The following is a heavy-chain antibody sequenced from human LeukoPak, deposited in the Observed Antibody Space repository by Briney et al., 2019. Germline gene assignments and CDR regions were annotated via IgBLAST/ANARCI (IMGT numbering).Heavy chain of an antibody. V-gene: IGHV3-23*01. Sequence: PGGSLRLSCAAPGFTFSSFAMSWVRQAPGKGLEWVSAVSGGAGSTYYADSVKGRFTISRDNAKNSLYLQMNSLRAEDTAVYYCAELGITMIGGVWGKGTTVTIST. CDR1: GFTFSSFA. CDR3: AELGITMIGGV. D-gene: IGHD3-10*02. J-gene: IGHJ6*04. CDR2: VSGGAGST.